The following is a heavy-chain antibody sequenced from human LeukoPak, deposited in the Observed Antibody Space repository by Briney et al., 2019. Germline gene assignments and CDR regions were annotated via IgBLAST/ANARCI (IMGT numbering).Heavy chain of an antibody. CDR1: GFTFSSYA. V-gene: IGHV3-23*01. J-gene: IGHJ4*02. D-gene: IGHD6-6*01. Sequence: SGGSLRLSCAASGFTFSSYAMSWVRQAPGKGLEWVSAISGSGTITYYADSVKGRFTISRDNSKDTLYLQMNSLRAEDTAIYFCAILTTHSSSSQFDYWGQGTLVTVSS. CDR2: ISGSGTIT. CDR3: AILTTHSSSSQFDY.